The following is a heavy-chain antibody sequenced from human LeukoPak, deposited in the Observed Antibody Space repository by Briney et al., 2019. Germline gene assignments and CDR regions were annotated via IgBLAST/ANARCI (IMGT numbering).Heavy chain of an antibody. Sequence: GGSLRHSCSASGFTFSSYTVHWVRQAPGKGLEFVSAITSTGGNTYYADSVTGRFTLSRDNSKNTLYLQMSSLRAEDTAVYYCVIVRGYFDSSGTDYWGRGTLVTVSS. CDR3: VIVRGYFDSSGTDY. V-gene: IGHV3-64D*06. CDR2: ITSTGGNT. D-gene: IGHD3-9*01. J-gene: IGHJ4*02. CDR1: GFTFSSYT.